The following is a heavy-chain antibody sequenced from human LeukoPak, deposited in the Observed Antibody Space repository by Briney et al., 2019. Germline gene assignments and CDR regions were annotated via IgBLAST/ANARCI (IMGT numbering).Heavy chain of an antibody. V-gene: IGHV3-72*01. J-gene: IGHJ6*02. CDR3: ARERDYYYGMDV. CDR1: GFTFSDHY. Sequence: GGSLRLSCVASGFTFSDHYMDWVRQAPGKGLEWVGRTRNKAKSYTTEYAASVKGRFTILRDDSKNSLYLQMNSLKTEDTAVYYCARERDYYYGMDVWGQGTTVTVSS. CDR2: TRNKAKSYTT.